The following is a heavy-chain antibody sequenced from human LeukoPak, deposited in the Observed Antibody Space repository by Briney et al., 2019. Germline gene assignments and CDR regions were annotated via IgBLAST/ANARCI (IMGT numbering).Heavy chain of an antibody. J-gene: IGHJ3*02. CDR2: IYYSGST. D-gene: IGHD3-10*01. CDR3: AGGRGGAFDI. Sequence: SETLSLTCTVSGGSISSSSYYWGWIRQPPGKGLEWIGGIYYSGSTYYNPSLKSRVTISVDTSKNQFSLELSSVTAADTAVYYCAGGRGGAFDIWGQGTMVTVSS. CDR1: GGSISSSSYY. V-gene: IGHV4-39*01.